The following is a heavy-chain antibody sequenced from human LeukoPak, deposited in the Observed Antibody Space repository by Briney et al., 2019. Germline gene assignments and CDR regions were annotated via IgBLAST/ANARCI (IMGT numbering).Heavy chain of an antibody. D-gene: IGHD3-9*01. J-gene: IGHJ5*02. CDR2: IDPSDSYT. CDR3: ARLGYDILTGFPNWFDP. Sequence: GESLKISFKGSGYRFTNYWISWVRQMPGKGLEWMGRIDPSDSYTNYSPSFQGHVTISADKSISTAYLQWSSLKASDTAMYYCARLGYDILTGFPNWFDPWGQGTLVTVSS. CDR1: GYRFTNYW. V-gene: IGHV5-10-1*01.